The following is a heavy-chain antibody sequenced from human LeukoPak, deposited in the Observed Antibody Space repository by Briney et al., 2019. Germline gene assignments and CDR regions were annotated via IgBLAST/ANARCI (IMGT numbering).Heavy chain of an antibody. Sequence: ASVKVSCKASGYTFTNYGVNWVRQAPGQGLEYMGWISGYDGNTNYAQKVQGRVTMTADISTGTAYMELRSLRSDDTAVYYCARGSGRDGYSYAFDIWGQGTMVTVSS. CDR1: GYTFTNYG. CDR2: ISGYDGNT. J-gene: IGHJ3*02. CDR3: ARGSGRDGYSYAFDI. D-gene: IGHD5-24*01. V-gene: IGHV1-18*01.